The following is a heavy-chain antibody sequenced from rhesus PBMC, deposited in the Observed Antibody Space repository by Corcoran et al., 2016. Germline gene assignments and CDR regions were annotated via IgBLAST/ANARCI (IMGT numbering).Heavy chain of an antibody. CDR2: ISNGGGST. CDR3: ARDPYSGCWIANFDY. Sequence: GGSLRLSCPASGFTFSDYYMHWVRQASGKVLEWVSRISNGGGSTWYADSVKGRFTISRENAKNTLYLQMDSLRAEDTAPYYCARDPYSGCWIANFDYWGQGVLVTVSS. V-gene: IGHV3-59*01. CDR1: GFTFSDYY. D-gene: IGHD6-25*01. J-gene: IGHJ4*01.